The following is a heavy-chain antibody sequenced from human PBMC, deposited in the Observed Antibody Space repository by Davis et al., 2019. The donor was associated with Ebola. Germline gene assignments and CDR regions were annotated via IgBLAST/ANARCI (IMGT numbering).Heavy chain of an antibody. J-gene: IGHJ2*01. CDR2: ISYDGSNK. D-gene: IGHD2-21*02. V-gene: IGHV3-30-3*01. Sequence: GESLKISCAASGFTFSSYAMHWVRQAPGKGLEWVAVISYDGSNKYYADSVKGRFTISRDNSKNTLYLQMNSLRAEDTAVYYCARVRPDLGGDWQFWYFDLWGRGTLVTVSS. CDR3: ARVRPDLGGDWQFWYFDL. CDR1: GFTFSSYA.